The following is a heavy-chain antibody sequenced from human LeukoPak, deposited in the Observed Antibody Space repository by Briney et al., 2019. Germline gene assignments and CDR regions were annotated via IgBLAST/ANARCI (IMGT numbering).Heavy chain of an antibody. Sequence: ASVKVSCKASGYTFTSYDINWVRQATGQGLEWMGWMNPNSGNTGYAQKFQGRVTMTRNTSISTACMELSSLRSEDTAVYYCARAGGYQLLATYYYYGMDVWGQGTTVTVSS. D-gene: IGHD2-2*01. CDR3: ARAGGYQLLATYYYYGMDV. J-gene: IGHJ6*02. CDR2: MNPNSGNT. CDR1: GYTFTSYD. V-gene: IGHV1-8*01.